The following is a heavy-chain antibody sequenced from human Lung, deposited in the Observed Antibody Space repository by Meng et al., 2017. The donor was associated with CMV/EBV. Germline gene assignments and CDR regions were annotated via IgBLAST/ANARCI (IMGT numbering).Heavy chain of an antibody. V-gene: IGHV3-21*01. CDR3: ARDVSPRSSAYFAIYYFYDLDV. D-gene: IGHD2-21*01. Sequence: GESLKISCAASGFTFSSYSMNWVRQAPGKGLEWVSSISSSGTYIYYADSVKGRLTITRDNAQNSLYLQMNSLRAEDTAVYYCARDVSPRSSAYFAIYYFYDLDVWGQGTXVTVSS. J-gene: IGHJ6*02. CDR1: GFTFSSYS. CDR2: ISSSGTYI.